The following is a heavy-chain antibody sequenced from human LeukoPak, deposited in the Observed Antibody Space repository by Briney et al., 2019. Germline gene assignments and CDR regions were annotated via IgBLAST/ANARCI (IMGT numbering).Heavy chain of an antibody. D-gene: IGHD2-2*01. CDR3: ARADIVVVRSFDY. V-gene: IGHV3-21*01. J-gene: IGHJ4*02. Sequence: MPGGSLRLSCAASGFTFSSYSMNWVRQAPGKGLEWVPSISSSYIYYSDSVKGRFTISRDNAKNSLYLQMNSLRAEDTAVYYCARADIVVVRSFDYWGQGTLVTVSS. CDR1: GFTFSSYS. CDR2: ISSSYI.